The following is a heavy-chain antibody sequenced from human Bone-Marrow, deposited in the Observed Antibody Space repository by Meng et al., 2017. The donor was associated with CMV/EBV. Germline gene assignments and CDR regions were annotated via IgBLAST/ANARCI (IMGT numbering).Heavy chain of an antibody. J-gene: IGHJ1*01. CDR3: ASGGTSSSWIISEYFQH. CDR1: GFTFSDFA. V-gene: IGHV3-30-3*01. CDR2: MSYDGNNR. D-gene: IGHD6-13*01. Sequence: GESLKISCAASGFTFSDFAIHWVRQAPGKGLEWLAVMSYDGNNRYFADSVKGRFTISRDNAKNSLYLQMNSLRAEDTAVYYCASGGTSSSWIISEYFQHWGQGTLVTVSS.